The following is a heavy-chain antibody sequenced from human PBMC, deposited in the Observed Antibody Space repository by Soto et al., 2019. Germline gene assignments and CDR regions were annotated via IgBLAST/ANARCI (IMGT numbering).Heavy chain of an antibody. CDR3: AASRAYDSSDYSGFHYGMDV. Sequence: EAQLVESGGDLVQPGRSLRLSCAASGFTFDDYAMHWVRQIPGKGLQWVSGLSWHGVTIGYAASVKGRFTISRHNAKRSLYLQMNGLRPEDTALYYCAASRAYDSSDYSGFHYGMDVWGLGTTVTVS. CDR1: GFTFDDYA. D-gene: IGHD3-22*01. CDR2: LSWHGVTI. J-gene: IGHJ6*02. V-gene: IGHV3-9*01.